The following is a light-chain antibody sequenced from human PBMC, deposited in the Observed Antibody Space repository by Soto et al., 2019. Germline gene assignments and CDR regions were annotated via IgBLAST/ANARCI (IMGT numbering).Light chain of an antibody. CDR2: DAS. V-gene: IGKV3D-15*01. CDR3: QQYNNWPWT. Sequence: IVMTQSPATLSVSPGEGATLSCRASQSVSSYLAWYQQKPGQAPRLIIYDASNRATGIPARFSGIGSGTDCTLTISSLQSEDRAVYYGQQYNNWPWTFGQGTKVDIK. J-gene: IGKJ1*01. CDR1: QSVSSY.